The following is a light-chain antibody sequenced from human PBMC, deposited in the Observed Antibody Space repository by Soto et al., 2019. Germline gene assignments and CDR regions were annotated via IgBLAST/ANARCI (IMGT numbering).Light chain of an antibody. CDR2: AVS. Sequence: QSALTQPASVSGSPGQSITISCTGTSSDVGGYNYVSWYQHHPGKAPKLMIYAVSNRPSGVSNRFSGSKSGNTASLTISGLHAEDEADYYCSSFTGSTTYVFGTGTKVTVL. CDR3: SSFTGSTTYV. CDR1: SSDVGGYNY. J-gene: IGLJ1*01. V-gene: IGLV2-14*01.